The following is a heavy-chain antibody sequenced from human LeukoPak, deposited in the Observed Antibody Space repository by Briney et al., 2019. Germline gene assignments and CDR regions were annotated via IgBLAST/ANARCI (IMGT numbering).Heavy chain of an antibody. CDR1: GGSFSGYY. J-gene: IGHJ5*02. V-gene: IGHV4-34*01. CDR2: INHSGST. D-gene: IGHD6-13*01. Sequence: PSETLSLTCAVYGGSFSGYYWSWIRQPPGKGLEWIGEINHSGSTNYNPSLKSRVTISVDTSKNQFSLKLSSVTAADTAVYYCARSIGPSSSWRYWFGPWGQGTLVTVSS. CDR3: ARSIGPSSSWRYWFGP.